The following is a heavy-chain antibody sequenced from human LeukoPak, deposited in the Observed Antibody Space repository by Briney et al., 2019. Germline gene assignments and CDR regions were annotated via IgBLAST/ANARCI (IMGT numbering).Heavy chain of an antibody. D-gene: IGHD6-13*01. CDR2: INPNSGGT. Sequence: ASVKVSCKASGYTFTGYYMHWVRQAPGQGLEWMGWINPNSGGTNYAQEFQGRVTMTRDTSISTAYVELSRLTSDDTAVYYCARDSRPIFEWQQLGGDYWGQGTLVTVSS. CDR3: ARDSRPIFEWQQLGGDY. CDR1: GYTFTGYY. J-gene: IGHJ4*02. V-gene: IGHV1-2*02.